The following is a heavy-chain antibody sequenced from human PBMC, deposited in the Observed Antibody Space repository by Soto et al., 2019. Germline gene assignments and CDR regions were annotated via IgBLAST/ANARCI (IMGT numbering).Heavy chain of an antibody. D-gene: IGHD7-27*01. V-gene: IGHV5-10-1*01. J-gene: IGHJ4*02. CDR3: ARTSVNWGSRGLIDS. CDR2: IDPSDSYT. CDR1: GYSFTSSW. Sequence: PVQALKISCKGSGYSFTSSWFSWVRQMPGKGLEWMGRIDPSDSYTNYSPSFQGHVTISADKSFSTAYLQWSSLKASDTAMYYCARTSVNWGSRGLIDSWGQGTLVTVSS.